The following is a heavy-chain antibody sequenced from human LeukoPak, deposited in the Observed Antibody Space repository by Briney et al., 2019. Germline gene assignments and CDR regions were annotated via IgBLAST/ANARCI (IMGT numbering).Heavy chain of an antibody. CDR1: GFTFSSYE. J-gene: IGHJ4*02. D-gene: IGHD2-2*01. CDR2: ISSSGSTI. V-gene: IGHV3-48*03. Sequence: GGSLRLSCAASGFTFSSYEMNWVRQAPGKGLEWVSYISSSGSTIYYADSVKGRFTISRDNAKNSLYLQMNSLRAEDTAVYYCARVTTGELPAASFDYWGQGTLVTVSS. CDR3: ARVTTGELPAASFDY.